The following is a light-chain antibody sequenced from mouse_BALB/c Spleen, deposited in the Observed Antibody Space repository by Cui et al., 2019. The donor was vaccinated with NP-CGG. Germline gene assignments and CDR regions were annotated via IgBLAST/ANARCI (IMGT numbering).Light chain of an antibody. CDR3: ALWYSNHWV. J-gene: IGLJ1*01. Sequence: QAVVTQESALTTSPGETVTLTCRPSTGAVTTSNYANWVREKPDHLFTGLIGGTNNRTPGVPARFSGSLIGDKAALTITGAQTEDETIYFCALWYSNHWVFGGGTKLTVL. CDR2: GTN. V-gene: IGLV1*01. CDR1: TGAVTTSNY.